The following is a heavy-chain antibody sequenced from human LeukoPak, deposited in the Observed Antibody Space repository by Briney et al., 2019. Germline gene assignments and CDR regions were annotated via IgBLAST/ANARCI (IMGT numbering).Heavy chain of an antibody. CDR2: ISSSSSYI. Sequence: GGSLRLSCAASGFTFSSYSMNWVHQAPGKGLEWVSSISSSSSYIYYADSVKGRFTISRDNAKNSLYLQMNSLRAEDTAVYYCARDLEAGIHDGFDIWGQGTMVTVSS. CDR1: GFTFSSYS. J-gene: IGHJ3*02. D-gene: IGHD6-19*01. V-gene: IGHV3-21*01. CDR3: ARDLEAGIHDGFDI.